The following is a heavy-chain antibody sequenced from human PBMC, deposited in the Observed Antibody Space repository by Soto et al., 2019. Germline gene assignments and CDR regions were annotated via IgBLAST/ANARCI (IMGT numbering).Heavy chain of an antibody. D-gene: IGHD3-22*01. CDR1: GGSISSGDYY. CDR3: AREVHYYDSSGYYSLFDY. V-gene: IGHV4-30-4*01. Sequence: PSETLSLTCTVSGGSISSGDYYWSWIRQPPGKGLEWIGYIYYSGSTYYNPSLKGRVTISVDTSKNQFSLKLSSVTAADTAVYYCAREVHYYDSSGYYSLFDYWGQGTLVTVSS. CDR2: IYYSGST. J-gene: IGHJ4*02.